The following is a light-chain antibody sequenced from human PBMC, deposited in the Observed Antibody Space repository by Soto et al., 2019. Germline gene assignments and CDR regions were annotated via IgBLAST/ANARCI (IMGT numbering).Light chain of an antibody. CDR3: SSYTTRNTEV. CDR1: SSDVGAFNY. Sequence: QSALTQPAPVSGSPGQSISISCIGTSSDVGAFNYVSWYQHHPGKAPQLIIYDVTSRPSGVSNRFSASKSGNTASLTISGLQADDEADYYCSSYTTRNTEVFGTGTKVTVL. V-gene: IGLV2-14*03. CDR2: DVT. J-gene: IGLJ1*01.